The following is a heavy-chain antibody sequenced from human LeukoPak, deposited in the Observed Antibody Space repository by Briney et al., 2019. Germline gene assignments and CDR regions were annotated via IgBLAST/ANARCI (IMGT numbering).Heavy chain of an antibody. CDR2: ISSSSSAI. Sequence: GGSLRLSCAASGFIFNSFGMNWVRQAPGKGLEWVSYISSSSSAIYYADSVKGRFTISRDNAKNSLYLQMNSLRAEDTAVYYCARDIHGWSQFGAWGQGTLVTVSS. CDR3: ARDIHGWSQFGA. CDR1: GFIFNSFG. J-gene: IGHJ5*02. D-gene: IGHD3-10*01. V-gene: IGHV3-48*01.